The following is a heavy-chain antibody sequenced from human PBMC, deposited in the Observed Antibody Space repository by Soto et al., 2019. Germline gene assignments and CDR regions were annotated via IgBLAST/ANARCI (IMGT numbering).Heavy chain of an antibody. CDR2: IYYRGST. CDR3: ARVDGTETSYYFDY. J-gene: IGHJ4*02. V-gene: IGHV4-31*02. Sequence: WTWIRQHPGKGLEWIGFIYYRGSTYYNASLKSRVTMSLDTSKNQFFLILNSVTAADTAVYYCARVDGTETSYYFDYWGQGTLVTVSS. D-gene: IGHD3-9*01.